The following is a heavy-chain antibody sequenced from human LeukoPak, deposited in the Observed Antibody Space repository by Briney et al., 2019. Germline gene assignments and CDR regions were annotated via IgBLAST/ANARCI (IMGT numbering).Heavy chain of an antibody. D-gene: IGHD4-17*01. Sequence: GGSLRLSCAASGFTVSSNYMSWVRQAPGKGLEWVSVIYSGGSTYYADSVKGRFTISRDNSKNTLYLQMNSLRAEETAVYYCASAPHGDYPLIGYFDYWGQGTLVTVSS. CDR3: ASAPHGDYPLIGYFDY. V-gene: IGHV3-66*01. CDR1: GFTVSSNY. J-gene: IGHJ4*02. CDR2: IYSGGST.